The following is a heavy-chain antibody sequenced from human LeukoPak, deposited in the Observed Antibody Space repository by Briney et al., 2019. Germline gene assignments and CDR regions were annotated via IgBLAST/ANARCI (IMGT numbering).Heavy chain of an antibody. D-gene: IGHD4-11*01. V-gene: IGHV3-23*01. CDR1: GFTFSSYA. Sequence: GGSLRLSCAASGFTFSSYAMSWVRQAPGKGLEWVSAISGSGGSTYYADSVKGRFTISRDNSKNTLYLQMNSLRAEDTAVYYCAKSDYIYYYYYMDVWGKGTTVTVSS. CDR3: AKSDYIYYYYYMDV. J-gene: IGHJ6*03. CDR2: ISGSGGST.